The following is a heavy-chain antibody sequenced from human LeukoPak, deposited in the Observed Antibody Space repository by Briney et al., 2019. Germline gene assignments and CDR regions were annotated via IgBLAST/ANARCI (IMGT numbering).Heavy chain of an antibody. J-gene: IGHJ4*02. V-gene: IGHV3-20*04. D-gene: IGHD2-15*01. Sequence: PGGSLRLSCATSGFTFDDYGMSWVRHAPRKGLEWVSGINWNGGSTGYADSVKGRFSISRDNAKNALYLQMNSLRAEDTALYYCASGVVAANYFDYWGQGTLVTVSS. CDR1: GFTFDDYG. CDR3: ASGVVAANYFDY. CDR2: INWNGGST.